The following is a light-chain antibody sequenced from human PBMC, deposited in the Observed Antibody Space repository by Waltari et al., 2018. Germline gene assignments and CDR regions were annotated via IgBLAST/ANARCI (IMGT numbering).Light chain of an antibody. CDR2: KDV. J-gene: IGLJ1*01. Sequence: SYVLTQPLSVSVALGQTARVAWGGSNIETKSGHWYQQKPGQAPVLVIYKDVNRPSGIPDRFSGSNSGNTATLTISRAQVGDEGDYFCQVWDTNSLYVFGTGTKVTVL. CDR3: QVWDTNSLYV. V-gene: IGLV3-9*01. CDR1: NIETKS.